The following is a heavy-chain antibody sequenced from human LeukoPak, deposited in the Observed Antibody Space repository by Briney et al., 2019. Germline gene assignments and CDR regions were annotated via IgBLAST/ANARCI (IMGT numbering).Heavy chain of an antibody. CDR2: ISTSGST. J-gene: IGHJ2*01. CDR3: ARHDEGSGWYRSYIDL. CDR1: GVSISSYY. Sequence: PSETLSLTCTVSGVSISSYYCSWIRQPPGKGLEWIGYISTSGSTDYSPSLKSRVTISVDRSKNQCSLNLSSVTAADTAVYYCARHDEGSGWYRSYIDLWGRGTPVIVSS. V-gene: IGHV4-4*09. D-gene: IGHD6-19*01.